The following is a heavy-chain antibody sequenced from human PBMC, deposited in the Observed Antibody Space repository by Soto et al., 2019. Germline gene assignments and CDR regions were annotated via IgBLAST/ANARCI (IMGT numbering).Heavy chain of an antibody. V-gene: IGHV1-69*13. J-gene: IGHJ5*02. D-gene: IGHD3-9*01. CDR1: GGTFSSYA. Sequence: WALLKVSWKAAGGTFSSYAITWVRQAPGQGLEWMGGIIPIFGAANYAQKFQGRVTITADESTSTAYMELSSLRSEDTAVYYCARVDYDILTPAGGFDPWGQGTLVTVSS. CDR2: IIPIFGAA. CDR3: ARVDYDILTPAGGFDP.